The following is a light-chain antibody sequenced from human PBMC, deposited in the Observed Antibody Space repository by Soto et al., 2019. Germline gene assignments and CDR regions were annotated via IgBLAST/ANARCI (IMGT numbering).Light chain of an antibody. Sequence: IVMTQSPATLSVSPGERVTISCRASQSVTNTLAWYQHKPGQAPRLLISGASTRATGIAARFSGSGAGTEFTLTISSLQSEDFAVYYCQQYNNWPLTFGQGTKVDIK. CDR1: QSVTNT. CDR2: GAS. CDR3: QQYNNWPLT. V-gene: IGKV3-15*01. J-gene: IGKJ1*01.